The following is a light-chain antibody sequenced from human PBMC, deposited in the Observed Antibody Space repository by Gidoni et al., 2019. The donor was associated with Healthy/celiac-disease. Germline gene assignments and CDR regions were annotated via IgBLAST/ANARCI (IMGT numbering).Light chain of an antibody. CDR2: DAS. V-gene: IGKV1-33*01. CDR3: QQYDNLPLT. CDR1: QDISNY. Sequence: DIQMTQSPSSLSASVGDRVTITCQASQDISNYLNWYQQKPGKAPKLLIYDASNLETGVPSRFSGSGSGTVFTFTISSLQPEDIATYYCQQYDNLPLTFGGGTKVEIK. J-gene: IGKJ4*01.